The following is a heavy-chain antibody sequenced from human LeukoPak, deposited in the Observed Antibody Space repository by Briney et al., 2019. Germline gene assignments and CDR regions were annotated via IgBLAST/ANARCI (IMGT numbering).Heavy chain of an antibody. D-gene: IGHD1-26*01. CDR2: MNPKSGNT. Sequence: ASVKVSCKASGGTFSSYAISWVRQAPGQGLEWMGWMNPKSGNTGSAQRFQGRVTMTRDTSISTAYMELSSLRSEDTAVYYCARVWGAIDYWGQGTLVTVSS. V-gene: IGHV1-8*02. CDR1: GGTFSSYA. CDR3: ARVWGAIDY. J-gene: IGHJ4*02.